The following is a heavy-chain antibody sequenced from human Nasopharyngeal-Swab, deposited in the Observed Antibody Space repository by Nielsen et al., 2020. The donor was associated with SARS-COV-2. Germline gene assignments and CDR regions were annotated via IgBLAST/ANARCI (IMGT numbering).Heavy chain of an antibody. CDR3: ARRVGYCSGGSCYFDY. CDR2: IYPGDSDT. Sequence: GESLRISCKGSGYSFTSYWIGWVSQMPGKGLEWMGIIYPGDSDTRYSPSFQGQVTISADKSISTAYLQWSSLKASDTAMYYCARRVGYCSGGSCYFDYWGQGTLVTVSS. CDR1: GYSFTSYW. D-gene: IGHD2-15*01. J-gene: IGHJ4*02. V-gene: IGHV5-51*01.